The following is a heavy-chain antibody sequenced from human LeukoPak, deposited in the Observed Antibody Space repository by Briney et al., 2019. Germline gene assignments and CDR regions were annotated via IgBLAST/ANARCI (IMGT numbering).Heavy chain of an antibody. V-gene: IGHV3-23*01. CDR1: GFTFSSYA. CDR2: ISGSGGST. CDR3: AKKGGYSYGHLYYFDY. Sequence: GGSLRLPCAASGFTFSSYAMSWVRQAPGKGLEWVSAISGSGGSTYYADSVKGRFTISRDNSKNTLYLQMNSLRAEDTAVYYCAKKGGYSYGHLYYFDYWGQGTLVTVSS. J-gene: IGHJ4*02. D-gene: IGHD5-18*01.